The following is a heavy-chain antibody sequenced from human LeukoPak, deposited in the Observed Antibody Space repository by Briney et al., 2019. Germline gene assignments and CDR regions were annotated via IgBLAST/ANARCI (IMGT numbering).Heavy chain of an antibody. J-gene: IGHJ4*02. CDR3: ARGGQDIVVVPAAILGYYFDY. V-gene: IGHV1-8*01. CDR2: MNPNSGNT. Sequence: ASVKVSCKASGHTFTSYDINWVRQATGQGLEWMGWMNPNSGNTGYAQKFQGRVTMTRNTSISTAYMELSSLRSEDTAVYYCARGGQDIVVVPAAILGYYFDYWGQGTLVTVSS. D-gene: IGHD2-2*01. CDR1: GHTFTSYD.